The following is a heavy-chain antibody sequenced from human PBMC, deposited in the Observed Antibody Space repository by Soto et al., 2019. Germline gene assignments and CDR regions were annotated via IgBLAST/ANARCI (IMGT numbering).Heavy chain of an antibody. CDR2: ISGSGGSI. Sequence: GGSLRLSCAASGFSFSSYAMSWVRQAPGKGLEWVSTISGSGGSIYYADSAKGRFTISRDNSKNTLYVQMNSLRAKDTAVYSCAKGGGVAGPYSSGYWGPGILVTVS. J-gene: IGHJ4*02. CDR1: GFSFSSYA. CDR3: AKGGGVAGPYSSGY. V-gene: IGHV3-23*01. D-gene: IGHD6-19*01.